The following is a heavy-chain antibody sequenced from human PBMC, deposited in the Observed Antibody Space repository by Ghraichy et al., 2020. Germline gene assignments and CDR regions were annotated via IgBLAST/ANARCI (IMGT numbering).Heavy chain of an antibody. Sequence: SETLSLTCTVSGGSISSYYWSWIRQPPGKGLEWIGYIYYSGSTNYNPSLKSRVTISVDTSKNQFSLKLSSVTAADTAVYYCARHRKNAGITMIVPWYFDLWGRGTLVTVSS. CDR2: IYYSGST. J-gene: IGHJ2*01. D-gene: IGHD3-22*01. CDR1: GGSISSYY. V-gene: IGHV4-59*01. CDR3: ARHRKNAGITMIVPWYFDL.